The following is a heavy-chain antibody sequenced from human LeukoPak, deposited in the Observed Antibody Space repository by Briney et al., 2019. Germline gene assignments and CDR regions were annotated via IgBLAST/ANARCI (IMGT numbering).Heavy chain of an antibody. V-gene: IGHV3-23*01. D-gene: IGHD6-19*01. CDR2: IFGSGGSA. J-gene: IGHJ4*02. CDR1: GFTFNNYA. CDR3: GKTTAGYSSGRYPGWPVDY. Sequence: GGSLRLSCAASGFTFNNYAMYWVRQAPGKGLEWVSGIFGSGGSAHYADSVKGRFTISRDNSKNTVYLQMDSLRVEDTAVYYCGKTTAGYSSGRYPGWPVDYWGQGTLVPVSS.